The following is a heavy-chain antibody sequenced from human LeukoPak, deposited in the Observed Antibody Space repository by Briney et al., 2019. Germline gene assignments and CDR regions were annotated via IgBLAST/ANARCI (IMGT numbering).Heavy chain of an antibody. Sequence: GGSLRLSCAASGFTFSSYGMEWVRQAPGKGLEWGADISSDGINKFYADSVKARFTISRDNSKNTLYLQMNSLRAEDTAVYYCAGEYSSSSRYYGMDVWGQGTTVTVSS. CDR1: GFTFSSYG. J-gene: IGHJ6*02. V-gene: IGHV3-33*05. D-gene: IGHD6-6*01. CDR2: ISSDGINK. CDR3: AGEYSSSSRYYGMDV.